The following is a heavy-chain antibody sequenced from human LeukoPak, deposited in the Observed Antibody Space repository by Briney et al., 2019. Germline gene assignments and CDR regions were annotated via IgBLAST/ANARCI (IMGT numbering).Heavy chain of an antibody. D-gene: IGHD2-15*01. J-gene: IGHJ6*02. CDR3: ARDTYREGYCSGGSCYYYYYGMDV. CDR2: TSSDLNVK. CDR1: EFTFRNYV. Sequence: GGSLRLSCAASEFTFRNYVIHWVRQAPGKGLEWVAVTSSDLNVKLYADSVKGRFTISRDNSRSTLYLQMNSLRPEDTAIYYCARDTYREGYCSGGSCYYYYYGMDVWGQGTTVTVSS. V-gene: IGHV3-30-3*01.